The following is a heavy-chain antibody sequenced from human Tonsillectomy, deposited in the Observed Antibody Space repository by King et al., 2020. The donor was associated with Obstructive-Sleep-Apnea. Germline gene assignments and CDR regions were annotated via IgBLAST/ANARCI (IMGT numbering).Heavy chain of an antibody. CDR2: ISSSGGST. CDR3: VQAPFIPTVTHSYWYFDL. J-gene: IGHJ2*01. D-gene: IGHD4-17*01. V-gene: IGHV3-64D*06. CDR1: GFSFSSYV. Sequence: VQLVESGGGWVQPGGSLRLSCSASGFSFSSYVMLWVRQAPGKGLQYVSAISSSGGSTYYADSVKGRFTISRDNSKNTLHLQMSSLRAEDTAVYYCVQAPFIPTVTHSYWYFDLWGRGTLVTVSS.